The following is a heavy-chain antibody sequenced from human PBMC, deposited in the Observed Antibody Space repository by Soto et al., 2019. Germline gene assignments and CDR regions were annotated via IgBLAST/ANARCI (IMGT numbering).Heavy chain of an antibody. Sequence: PGEFLNCSFKGSGYSFSSCVINSVCQIPGKGMEGRGIIYPGDSDTRYSPSCQGQVTITADNYIGTAYLQWSRLKATDTAMYYCARASSSGLYYYYGMDVWGQVTTVTVS. J-gene: IGHJ6*02. CDR2: IYPGDSDT. CDR1: GYSFSSCV. V-gene: IGHV5-51*01. CDR3: ARASSSGLYYYYGMDV. D-gene: IGHD6-6*01.